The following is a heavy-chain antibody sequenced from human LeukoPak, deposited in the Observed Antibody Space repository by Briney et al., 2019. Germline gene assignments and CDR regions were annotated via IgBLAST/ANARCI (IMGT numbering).Heavy chain of an antibody. D-gene: IGHD3-10*01. CDR1: GGTFNNDG. CDR2: IIPALNIV. CDR3: ARRVGVYYYYYMDV. V-gene: IGHV1-69*04. J-gene: IGHJ6*03. Sequence: ASVKVSCKGHGGTFNNDGISWVRQAPGQGLEWMGRIIPALNIVNYAQKFQGRVTITADKFTNTAYMELSRLTSDDTAVYYCARRVGVYYYYYMDVWGKGTTVTVSS.